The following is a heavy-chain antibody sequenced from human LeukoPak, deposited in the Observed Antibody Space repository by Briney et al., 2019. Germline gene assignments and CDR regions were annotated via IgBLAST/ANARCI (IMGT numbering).Heavy chain of an antibody. CDR1: GFTFGSYE. V-gene: IGHV3-48*03. J-gene: IGHJ6*02. D-gene: IGHD1-14*01. Sequence: GGSLRLSCAASGFTFGSYEMNWVRQAPGKGLEWVSYISSSGSTIYYADSVKGRFTISRDNAKNSLYLQMNSLRAEDTAVYYCARDTRRGSLDVWGQGTTVTVSS. CDR2: ISSSGSTI. CDR3: ARDTRRGSLDV.